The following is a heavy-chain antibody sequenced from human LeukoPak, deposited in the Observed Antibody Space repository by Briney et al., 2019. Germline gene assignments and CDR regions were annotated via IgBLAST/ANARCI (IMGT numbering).Heavy chain of an antibody. CDR1: GGSISSYY. CDR3: ARVSGLTGYFNDAFDI. V-gene: IGHV4-59*01. D-gene: IGHD3-9*01. J-gene: IGHJ3*02. CDR2: IYYGGST. Sequence: SETLSLTCTVSGGSISSYYWSWIRQPPGKGLEWIGYIYYGGSTNYNPSLKSRVTISVDTSKNQFSLKLSSVTAADTAVYYCARVSGLTGYFNDAFDIWGQGTMVTVSS.